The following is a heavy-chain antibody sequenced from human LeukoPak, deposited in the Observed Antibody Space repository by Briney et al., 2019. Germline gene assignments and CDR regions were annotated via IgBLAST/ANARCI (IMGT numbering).Heavy chain of an antibody. D-gene: IGHD6-19*01. CDR2: IIPIFGTA. J-gene: IGHJ4*02. V-gene: IGHV1-69*06. CDR1: GGTFSSYA. Sequence: SVKVSCKASGGTFSSYAISWVRQAPGQGLEWMGGIIPIFGTANYAQKFQGRVTITADKSTSTAYMELSSLGSEDTAVYYCARVSGGWYYFDYWGQGTLVTVSS. CDR3: ARVSGGWYYFDY.